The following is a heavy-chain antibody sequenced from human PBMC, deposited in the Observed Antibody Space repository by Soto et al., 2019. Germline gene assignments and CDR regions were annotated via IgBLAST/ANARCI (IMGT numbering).Heavy chain of an antibody. CDR3: TREGELLWFGEFFDGDAFDI. D-gene: IGHD3-10*01. V-gene: IGHV3-49*03. CDR1: GFTFGDYA. CDR2: IRSKAYGGTT. Sequence: GGSLRLSCTASGFTFGDYAMSWFRQAPGKGLEWVGFIRSKAYGGTTEYAASVKGRFTISRDDSKSIAYLQMNSLKTEDTAVYYCTREGELLWFGEFFDGDAFDIWGQGTMVTVSS. J-gene: IGHJ3*02.